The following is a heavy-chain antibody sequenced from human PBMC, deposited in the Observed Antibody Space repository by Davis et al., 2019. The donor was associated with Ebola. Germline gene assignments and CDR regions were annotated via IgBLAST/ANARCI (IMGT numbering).Heavy chain of an antibody. CDR2: INGGNGDT. CDR1: GYTFTSYA. J-gene: IGHJ5*02. D-gene: IGHD6-19*01. Sequence: ASVKVSCKASGYTFTSYAMHWVRQAPGQRLEWMGWINGGNGDTKYSQKFRDRVTITRDTSASTSYMELSSLRSEDTAVFYCARGKTVAGTGGLSWFDPWGPGTLVTVSS. CDR3: ARGKTVAGTGGLSWFDP. V-gene: IGHV1-3*01.